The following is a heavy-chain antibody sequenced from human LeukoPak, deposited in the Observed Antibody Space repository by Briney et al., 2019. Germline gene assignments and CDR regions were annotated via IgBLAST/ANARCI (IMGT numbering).Heavy chain of an antibody. Sequence: GGSLRLSCAASGFTFSSYSMNWVRQAPGKGLEWVSYISSSSSTIYYADSVKGRFTISRDNAKNSLYLQMNSLRAEDTAVYYCARTKGYSGYDSTVDVWAKGPRSPSPQ. J-gene: IGHJ6*04. CDR1: GFTFSSYS. D-gene: IGHD5-12*01. CDR2: ISSSSSTI. CDR3: ARTKGYSGYDSTVDV. V-gene: IGHV3-48*04.